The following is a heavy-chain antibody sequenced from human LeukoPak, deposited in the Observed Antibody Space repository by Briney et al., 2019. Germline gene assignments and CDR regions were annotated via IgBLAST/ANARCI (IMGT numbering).Heavy chain of an antibody. V-gene: IGHV3-66*01. CDR2: IYSGGTT. CDR3: ARSTCSSSPTLGY. J-gene: IGHJ4*02. D-gene: IGHD6-13*01. CDR1: GFTFSIYA. Sequence: PGKSLRLSCAASGFTFSIYAIHWVRQAPGKGLEWVSIIYSGGTTYYADSVKGRFTIYRDNSKNTLYLQMNNLRAEDTAVYYCARSTCSSSPTLGYWGQGTLVTVSS.